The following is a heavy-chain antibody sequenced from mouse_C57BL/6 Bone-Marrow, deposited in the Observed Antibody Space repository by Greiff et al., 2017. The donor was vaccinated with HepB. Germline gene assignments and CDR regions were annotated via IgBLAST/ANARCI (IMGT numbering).Heavy chain of an antibody. Sequence: EVKVVESGGGLVKPGGSLKLSCAASGFTFSSYAMSWVRQTPEKRLEWVATISDGGSYTYYPDNVKGRFTISRDNAKNNLYLQMSHLKSEDTAMYYCARDLERNPDYWGQGTTLTVSS. J-gene: IGHJ2*01. D-gene: IGHD2-1*01. CDR3: ARDLERNPDY. V-gene: IGHV5-4*01. CDR2: ISDGGSYT. CDR1: GFTFSSYA.